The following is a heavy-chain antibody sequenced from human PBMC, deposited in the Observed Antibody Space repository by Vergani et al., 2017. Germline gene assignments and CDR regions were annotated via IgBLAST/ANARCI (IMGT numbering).Heavy chain of an antibody. CDR1: GGSISSSSYY. J-gene: IGHJ4*02. CDR3: ARRWFGESIFDY. Sequence: QLQLQESGPGLVKPSETLSLTCTVSGGSISSSSYYWSWIRQPPGKGLEWIGYIYYSGSTNYNPSLKSRVTISVDTSKNQFSLKLSSVTAADTAVYYCARRWFGESIFDYWGQGTLVTVSS. V-gene: IGHV4-61*01. D-gene: IGHD3-10*01. CDR2: IYYSGST.